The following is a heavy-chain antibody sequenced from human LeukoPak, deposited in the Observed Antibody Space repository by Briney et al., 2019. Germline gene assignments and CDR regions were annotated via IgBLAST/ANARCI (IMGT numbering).Heavy chain of an antibody. CDR2: IYYSGST. CDR3: AGDYYGSGSYYNAFHY. Sequence: SETLSLTCTVSGGSISSYYWCWIRQPPGKGLEWIGYIYYSGSTNYNPSLKSRVTISVDTSKNQFSLKLSSVTAADTAVYYCAGDYYGSGSYYNAFHYWGQGTLVTVSS. J-gene: IGHJ4*02. D-gene: IGHD3-10*01. CDR1: GGSISSYY. V-gene: IGHV4-59*01.